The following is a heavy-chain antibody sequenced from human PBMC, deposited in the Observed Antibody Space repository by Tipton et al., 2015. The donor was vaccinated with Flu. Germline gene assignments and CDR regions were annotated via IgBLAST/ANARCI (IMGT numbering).Heavy chain of an antibody. D-gene: IGHD3-10*01. CDR1: GGSISSSSYY. CDR3: ASDYGSGSNAFDI. J-gene: IGHJ3*02. Sequence: PGLVKPSETLSLTCTVSGGSISSSSYYWGWIRQPPGKGLEWIGSIYYSGSTYYNPSLKSRVTISVDTSKNQFSLKLSSVTAADTAVYYCASDYGSGSNAFDIWGQGTMVTVSS. V-gene: IGHV4-39*07. CDR2: IYYSGST.